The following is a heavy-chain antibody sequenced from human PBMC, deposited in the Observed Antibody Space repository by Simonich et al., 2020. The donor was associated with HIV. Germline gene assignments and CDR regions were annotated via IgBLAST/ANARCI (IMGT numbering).Heavy chain of an antibody. CDR2: INHSGGT. Sequence: QVQLQQWGAGLLKPSETLSLTCAVYGGSFSDYYWTWIRQPPGKGLEWIGEINHSGGTTYNPSLKSRVTISVDTSKNQFSLKVSSVTAADTAVYYCARTGSAYNSGWYYSDYWGQGTLVTVSS. CDR1: GGSFSDYY. D-gene: IGHD6-19*01. J-gene: IGHJ4*02. V-gene: IGHV4-34*01. CDR3: ARTGSAYNSGWYYSDY.